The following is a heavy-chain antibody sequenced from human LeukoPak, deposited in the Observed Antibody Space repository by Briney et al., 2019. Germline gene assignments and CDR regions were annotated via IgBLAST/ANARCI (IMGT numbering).Heavy chain of an antibody. J-gene: IGHJ4*02. D-gene: IGHD2-15*01. CDR1: GYTFTSYG. V-gene: IGHV1-18*01. CDR2: ISAYNGNT. Sequence: ASVKVSCKASGYTFTSYGISWVRQDPGQGLEWMGWISAYNGNTNYAQKLQGRVTMTTDTSTSTAYMELRSLRSDDTAVYYCAREDCSGGSCYRFEYSGQGTLVTVSS. CDR3: AREDCSGGSCYRFEY.